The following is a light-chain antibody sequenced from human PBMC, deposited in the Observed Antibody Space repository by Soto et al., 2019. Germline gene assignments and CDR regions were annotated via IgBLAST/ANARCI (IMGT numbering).Light chain of an antibody. Sequence: EIVMTQSPATLSVSPGERATLSCRASQSVSSYLAWYQQKPGQAPRLLIYGASTRATGVPARFSGSGSGTEFTLTISSLQSEDFSVYYCQQCSDWPLLTFGQGTRLEAK. CDR2: GAS. CDR3: QQCSDWPLLT. CDR1: QSVSSY. J-gene: IGKJ5*01. V-gene: IGKV3-15*01.